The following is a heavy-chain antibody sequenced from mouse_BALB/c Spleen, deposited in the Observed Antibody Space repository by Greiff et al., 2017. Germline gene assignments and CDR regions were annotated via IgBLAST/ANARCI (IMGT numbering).Heavy chain of an antibody. V-gene: IGHV5-9-4*01. Sequence: EVQVVESGGGLVKPGGSLKLSCAASGFTFSSYAMSWVRQSPEKRLEWVAEISSGGSYTYYPDTVTGRFTISRDNAKNTLYLEMSSLRSEDTAMYYCARDEPMDYWGQGTSVTVSS. CDR3: ARDEPMDY. J-gene: IGHJ4*01. CDR2: ISSGGSYT. CDR1: GFTFSSYA.